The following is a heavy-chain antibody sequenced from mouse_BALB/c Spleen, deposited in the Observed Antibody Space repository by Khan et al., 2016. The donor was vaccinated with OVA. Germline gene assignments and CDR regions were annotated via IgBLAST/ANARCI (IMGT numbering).Heavy chain of an antibody. D-gene: IGHD3-1*01. CDR2: INPSNGRT. J-gene: IGHJ2*01. CDR3: ARVSTRDY. V-gene: IGHV1S81*02. CDR1: GYTFTSYW. Sequence: QVQLQQPGAELVKPGASVKLSCKASGYTFTSYWMHWVKQRPGQGLEWIGEINPSNGRTNYNEKFKSKATLTVDKSSSTAYMQLSSPTSEDSAVYYGARVSTRDYGGQGTTLTVSS.